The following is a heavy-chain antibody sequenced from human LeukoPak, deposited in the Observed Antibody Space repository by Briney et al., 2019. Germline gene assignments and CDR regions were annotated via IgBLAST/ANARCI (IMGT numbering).Heavy chain of an antibody. CDR3: AKVPYYDSSGYIDY. Sequence: GGSLRLSCAASGFTFSSYAMSWVRQAPGKGLEWVSAVSGGGSTYYADSVKGRFTISRDNSKNTLYLQMNSLRAEDTAVYYCAKVPYYDSSGYIDYWGQGTLVTVSS. V-gene: IGHV3-23*01. CDR2: VSGGGST. CDR1: GFTFSSYA. D-gene: IGHD3-22*01. J-gene: IGHJ4*02.